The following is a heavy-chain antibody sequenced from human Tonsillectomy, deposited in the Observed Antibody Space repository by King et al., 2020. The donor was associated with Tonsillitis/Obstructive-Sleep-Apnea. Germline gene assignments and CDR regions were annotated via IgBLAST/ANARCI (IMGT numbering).Heavy chain of an antibody. Sequence: VQLVESGGGVVQPGRSLRLSCAASGFTFSSYAMHWVRQAPGKGLEWVAVISYDGSNKYYADSVKGRFTISRDNSKNTLYLQMNSLRAEDTAVYYCATALLCSGGSCYGTAFDYWGQGTLVTVSS. CDR2: ISYDGSNK. CDR1: GFTFSSYA. D-gene: IGHD2-15*01. CDR3: ATALLCSGGSCYGTAFDY. V-gene: IGHV3-30*04. J-gene: IGHJ4*02.